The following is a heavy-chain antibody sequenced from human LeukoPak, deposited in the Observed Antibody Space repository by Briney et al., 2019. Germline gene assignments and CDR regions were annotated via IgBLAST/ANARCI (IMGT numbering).Heavy chain of an antibody. CDR1: GGSFSGYY. Sequence: PSETLSLTCAVYGGSFSGYYWSWIRQPPGKGLEWIGEINHSGSTNYNPSLKSRVTISVDTSKNQFSLQLNSVAPADTAVYYCARDHGGLDYWGQGTVVTVSS. CDR2: INHSGST. J-gene: IGHJ4*02. V-gene: IGHV4-34*01. CDR3: ARDHGGLDY.